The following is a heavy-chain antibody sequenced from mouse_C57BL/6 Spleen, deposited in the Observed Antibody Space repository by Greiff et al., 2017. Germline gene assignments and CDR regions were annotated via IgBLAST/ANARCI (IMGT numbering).Heavy chain of an antibody. J-gene: IGHJ2*01. Sequence: EVQLQQSGPELVKPGASVKISCKASGYTFTDYYMNWVKQSHGKSLEWIGDINPNNGGTSYNQKFKGKATLTLDKSSSTAYMELRSLRSEDAAVYYCARGGTTVDYYFDYWGQGTTLTVSS. V-gene: IGHV1-26*01. CDR1: GYTFTDYY. CDR2: INPNNGGT. CDR3: ARGGTTVDYYFDY. D-gene: IGHD1-1*01.